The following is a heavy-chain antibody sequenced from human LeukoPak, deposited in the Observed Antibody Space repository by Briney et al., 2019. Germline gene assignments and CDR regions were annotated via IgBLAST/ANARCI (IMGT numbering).Heavy chain of an antibody. CDR1: GGSFSSRSYY. CDR2: IYTSGST. D-gene: IGHD3-22*01. CDR3: ARVTTGGYYNC. Sequence: SETLSLTCTVSGGSFSSRSYYWSWIRQPAGKGLEWIGRIYTSGSTNYNPSLKSRVTISVDTSKNQFSLKLSSVTAADTAVYYCARVTTGGYYNCWGQGTLVTVSS. J-gene: IGHJ4*02. V-gene: IGHV4-61*02.